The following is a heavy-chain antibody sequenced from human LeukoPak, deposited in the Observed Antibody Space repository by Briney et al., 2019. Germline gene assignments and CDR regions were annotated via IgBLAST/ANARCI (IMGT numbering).Heavy chain of an antibody. CDR3: ARSRSVYGSGSYYYFDY. J-gene: IGHJ4*02. CDR2: INHSGST. D-gene: IGHD3-10*01. Sequence: LETLSLTCAVYGGSFSGYYWSWIRQPPGKGLEWIGEINHSGSTNYNPSLKSRVTISVDTSKNQFSLKLSSVTAADTAVYYCARSRSVYGSGSYYYFDYWGQGTLVTVSS. V-gene: IGHV4-34*01. CDR1: GGSFSGYY.